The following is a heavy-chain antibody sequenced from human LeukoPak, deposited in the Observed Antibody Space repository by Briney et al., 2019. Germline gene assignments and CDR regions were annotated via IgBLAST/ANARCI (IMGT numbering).Heavy chain of an antibody. Sequence: SETVSLTCTVSGGSISSSSYYWGWIRQPPGKGLEWIATVYYSGSTYYNPSLKSRVTISVDTSKNQFSLKLSSVTAAHTAVYYCARLVGAGVHHFDYWGQGTLVSVSS. CDR2: VYYSGST. CDR3: ARLVGAGVHHFDY. D-gene: IGHD1-26*01. V-gene: IGHV4-39*01. CDR1: GGSISSSSYY. J-gene: IGHJ4*02.